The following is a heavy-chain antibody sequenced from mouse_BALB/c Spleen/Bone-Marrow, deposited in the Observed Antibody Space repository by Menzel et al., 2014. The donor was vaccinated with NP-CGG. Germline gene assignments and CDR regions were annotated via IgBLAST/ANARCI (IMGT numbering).Heavy chain of an antibody. CDR1: GFNIKDTY. D-gene: IGHD1-1*01. CDR2: IDPANGNT. V-gene: IGHV14-3*02. J-gene: IGHJ2*01. CDR3: ARYYYGSSYFDY. Sequence: VQLKESGAELVKPGASVKLSCTASGFNIKDTYMHWVKRRPEQGLEWIGRIDPANGNTKYDPKFQGKATITADTSSYTAYLQLSSLTSEDTAVYYCARYYYGSSYFDYWGQGTTLKVSS.